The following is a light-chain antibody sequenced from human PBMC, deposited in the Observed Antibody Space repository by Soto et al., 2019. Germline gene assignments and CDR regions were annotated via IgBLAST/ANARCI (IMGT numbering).Light chain of an antibody. J-gene: IGLJ2*01. CDR1: SSNIGAGYD. CDR2: GNN. V-gene: IGLV1-40*01. CDR3: QSYDSSLSAVV. Sequence: QSVLTQPPSVSGAPGQRVTISCTGSSSNIGAGYDVHWYQQLPGTAPKLLIYGNNNRPSGVPDRFSGSKSGTSASLAITGLQAEDEADYYCQSYDSSLSAVVFAGGTQLTVL.